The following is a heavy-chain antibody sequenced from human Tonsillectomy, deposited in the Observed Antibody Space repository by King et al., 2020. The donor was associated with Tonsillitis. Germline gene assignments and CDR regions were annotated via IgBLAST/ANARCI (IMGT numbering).Heavy chain of an antibody. D-gene: IGHD6-19*01. Sequence: QLQESGPGLVKPSQTLSLTCTVSGGSITSGSYCWSWIRQPAAKGLEWIGRIYSSGSTKYNPSLKSRVTISLDTSKNQFSLNRSSVTAADTAVYYCARTGYSSGWPMDYWGQGTLAT. V-gene: IGHV4-61*02. CDR2: IYSSGST. CDR3: ARTGYSSGWPMDY. J-gene: IGHJ4*02. CDR1: GGSITSGSYC.